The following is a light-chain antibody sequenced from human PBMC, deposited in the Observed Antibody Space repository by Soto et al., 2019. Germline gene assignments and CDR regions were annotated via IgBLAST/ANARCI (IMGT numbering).Light chain of an antibody. CDR3: QQYKSWPIT. CDR1: QSVRSY. Sequence: EIVLTQSPATLSLSPGERATLSCRASQSVRSYLAWYQQKPGQAPRLLIYDASNRATGIPARFSGSRSGTDFTLAISSLEPEHFAVYYCQQYKSWPITFGQGTRLEIK. CDR2: DAS. V-gene: IGKV3-11*01. J-gene: IGKJ5*01.